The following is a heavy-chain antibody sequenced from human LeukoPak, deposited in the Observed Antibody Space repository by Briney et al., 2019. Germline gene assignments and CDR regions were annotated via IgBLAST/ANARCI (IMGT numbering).Heavy chain of an antibody. D-gene: IGHD2-15*01. Sequence: PGGSLRLSCAASGLTFSSYWMSWVRQAPGKGLEWVANIKQDGSEKYYVDSVEGRFTISRDNAKNSLYLQMNSLRAEDTAVYYCARDTRGGGSFDWGQGTLVTVSS. CDR1: GLTFSSYW. J-gene: IGHJ4*02. CDR3: ARDTRGGGSFD. CDR2: IKQDGSEK. V-gene: IGHV3-7*01.